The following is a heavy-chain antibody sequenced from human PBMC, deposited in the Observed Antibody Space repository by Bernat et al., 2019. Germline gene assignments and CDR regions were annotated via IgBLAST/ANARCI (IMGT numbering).Heavy chain of an antibody. D-gene: IGHD5/OR15-5a*01. J-gene: IGHJ4*02. CDR3: AYCCSGVSEC. CDR2: ISSVGLST. V-gene: IGHV3-23*01. Sequence: QPVGFLSLSCVASGLIFSDYVLTRVRPALDNGLEWVSCISSVGLSTYYADSVKGRFTISRDNSKNTVHLQMNSLRADDTAIYFCAYCCSGVSECWGQG. CDR1: GLIFSDYV.